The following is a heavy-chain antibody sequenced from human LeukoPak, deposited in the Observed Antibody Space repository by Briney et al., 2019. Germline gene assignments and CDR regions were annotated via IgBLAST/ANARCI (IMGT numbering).Heavy chain of an antibody. V-gene: IGHV3-74*01. CDR1: AFTFSSYW. CDR3: ATYSILNAREFRY. D-gene: IGHD4-11*01. J-gene: IGHJ1*01. Sequence: GGSLRLSCAASAFTFSSYWMHWVRQAPGKGLEWVSRIKGDESSINYADSVEGRFTISRDNAKNSVYLQMNSLGADDTAVYYCATYSILNAREFRYWGQGTLVTVTS. CDR2: IKGDESSI.